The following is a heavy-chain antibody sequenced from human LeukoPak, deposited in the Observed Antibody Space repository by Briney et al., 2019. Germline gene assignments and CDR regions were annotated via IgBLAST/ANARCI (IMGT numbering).Heavy chain of an antibody. D-gene: IGHD5-18*01. V-gene: IGHV1-2*02. J-gene: IGHJ3*02. CDR3: ARGLRGYSYGLTYDAFDI. CDR2: INPNSGGT. Sequence: ASVKVSCKASGYTFTGYYMHWVRQAPGQGLEWMGWINPNSGGTNYAQKFQGRVTMTRDTSINTAYMELSRLRSDDTAVYYCARGLRGYSYGLTYDAFDIWGQGTMVTVSS. CDR1: GYTFTGYY.